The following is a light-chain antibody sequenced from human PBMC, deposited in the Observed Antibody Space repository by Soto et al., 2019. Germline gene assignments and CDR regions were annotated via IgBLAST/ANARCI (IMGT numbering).Light chain of an antibody. CDR1: QSVLYSSNNKNY. CDR2: WAS. Sequence: DIVMTQSPDSLAVSLGERATIKCKSSQSVLYSSNNKNYLAWYQQKPGQPPKLLIYWASSRESGVPDRFSGSGSGTDFTLTISSLKAEDVAVYYCQQYYNTPQTFGQGTKLEI. CDR3: QQYYNTPQT. V-gene: IGKV4-1*01. J-gene: IGKJ2*01.